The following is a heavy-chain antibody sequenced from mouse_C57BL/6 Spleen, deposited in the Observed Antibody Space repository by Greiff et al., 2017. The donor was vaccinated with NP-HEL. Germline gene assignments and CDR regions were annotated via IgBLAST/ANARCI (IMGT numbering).Heavy chain of an antibody. CDR1: GYAFSSSW. V-gene: IGHV1-82*01. J-gene: IGHJ2*01. Sequence: LQESGPELVKPGASVKISCKASGYAFSSSWMNWVKQRPGKGLEWIGRIYPGDGDTNYNGKFKGKATLTADKSSSTTYMQLSSLTSEDSAVYFCARRGGTVYFDYWGQGTTLTVSS. CDR3: ARRGGTVYFDY. CDR2: IYPGDGDT.